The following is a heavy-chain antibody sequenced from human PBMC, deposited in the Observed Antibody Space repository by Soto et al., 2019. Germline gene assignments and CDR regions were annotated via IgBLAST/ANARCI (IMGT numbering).Heavy chain of an antibody. Sequence: QVQLVQSGAEVKKPGSSVKVSCKASGGTFSSYTISWVRQAPGQGLEWMGRIIPILGIANYAQKFQGRVTITADKSTSTAYMELRSLRSEDTAVYYCARSIVGVPATYYFDYWGQGTLVTVSS. CDR3: ARSIVGVPATYYFDY. J-gene: IGHJ4*02. CDR1: GGTFSSYT. V-gene: IGHV1-69*02. CDR2: IIPILGIA. D-gene: IGHD2-2*01.